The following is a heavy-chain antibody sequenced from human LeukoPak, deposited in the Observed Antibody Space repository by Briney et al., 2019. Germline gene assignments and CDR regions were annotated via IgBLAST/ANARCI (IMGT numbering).Heavy chain of an antibody. CDR2: IYHSGST. V-gene: IGHV4-30-2*01. CDR3: ARTYVWGPNWFDP. Sequence: PSETLSLTCTVSGGSISSGGYSWSWIRQPPGKGLEWIGYIYHSGSTYYNPSLKSRVTISVDRSKNQFSLKLSSVTAADTAVYYCARTYVWGPNWFDPWGQGTLVTVSS. CDR1: GGSISSGGYS. J-gene: IGHJ5*02. D-gene: IGHD3-16*01.